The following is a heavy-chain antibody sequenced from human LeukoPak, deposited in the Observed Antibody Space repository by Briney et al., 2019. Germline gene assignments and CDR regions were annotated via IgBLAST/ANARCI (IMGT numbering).Heavy chain of an antibody. D-gene: IGHD2-2*01. CDR3: ARGGDCSSTSCYYPHGWFDP. J-gene: IGHJ5*02. V-gene: IGHV4-61*02. CDR1: GGSISSGSYY. CDR2: IYTSGST. Sequence: PSETLSLTCTVSGGSISSGSYYWSWIRRPAGKGLEWIGRIYTSGSTNYNPSLKSRVTISVDTSKNQFSLKLSSVTAADTAVYYCARGGDCSSTSCYYPHGWFDPWGQGTLVTVSS.